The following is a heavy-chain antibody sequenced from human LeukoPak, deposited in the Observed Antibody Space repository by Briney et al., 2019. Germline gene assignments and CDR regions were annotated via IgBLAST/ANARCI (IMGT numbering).Heavy chain of an antibody. V-gene: IGHV4-39*07. CDR1: GGSISSSSSY. J-gene: IGHJ3*02. Sequence: SETLSLTCTVSGGSISSSSSYWGWIRQPPGKGLEWIGSIYYSGSTYYNPSLKSRVTISVDTSKNQFSLKLNSVTAADTAVYYCARDGEGGDAFDIWGQGTVVTVSS. D-gene: IGHD3-16*01. CDR3: ARDGEGGDAFDI. CDR2: IYYSGST.